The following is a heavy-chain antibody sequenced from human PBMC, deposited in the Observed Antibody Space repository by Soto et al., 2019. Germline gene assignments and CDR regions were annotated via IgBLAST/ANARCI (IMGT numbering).Heavy chain of an antibody. D-gene: IGHD3-10*01. V-gene: IGHV3-30*09. CDR3: ARDFYGSGNYLSYFDY. CDR1: GFTFSTSA. Sequence: PGGSLRLSCAASGFTFSTSAMHWVRQAPGKGLEWVAVISYDGTNKYYLDSVKGRFAISRDNSKNTLYLQMNSLRAEDTAVYYCARDFYGSGNYLSYFDYWGQGTLVTVSS. J-gene: IGHJ4*02. CDR2: ISYDGTNK.